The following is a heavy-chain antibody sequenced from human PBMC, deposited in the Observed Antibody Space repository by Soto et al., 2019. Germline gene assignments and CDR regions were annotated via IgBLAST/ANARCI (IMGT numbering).Heavy chain of an antibody. D-gene: IGHD3-10*01. CDR1: GCTFSSYA. J-gene: IGHJ4*02. Sequence: GESLKISCAASGCTFSSYAMHWVRQAPGKGLEWVAVISYDGSNKYYADSVRGRFTISRDNSKNTLYLQMDSLRAEDTAVYYCVREFAPGSPNYDSWGLGTLVTVSS. V-gene: IGHV3-30-3*01. CDR3: VREFAPGSPNYDS. CDR2: ISYDGSNK.